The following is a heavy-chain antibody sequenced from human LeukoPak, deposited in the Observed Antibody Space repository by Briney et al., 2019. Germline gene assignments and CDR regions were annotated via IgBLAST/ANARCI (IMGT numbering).Heavy chain of an antibody. CDR2: ISGSGSST. V-gene: IGHV3-23*01. J-gene: IGHJ4*02. CDR3: ARVLRLGEFSMDY. CDR1: GFTFSSYA. Sequence: PGGSLRLSCAASGFTFSSYAMSWVRQAPGKGLEWVSAISGSGSSTYYADSVKGRFTISRDNSKNTLYLQMNSLRAEDTAVYYCARVLRLGEFSMDYWGQGTLVSVSS. D-gene: IGHD3-16*02.